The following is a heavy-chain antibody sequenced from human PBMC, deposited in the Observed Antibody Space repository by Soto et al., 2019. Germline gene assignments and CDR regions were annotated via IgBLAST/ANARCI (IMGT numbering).Heavy chain of an antibody. D-gene: IGHD4-4*01. CDR1: GFTFSNCA. CDR2: IAGSGGST. Sequence: PGGSLRLSCAVSGFTFSNCAMSWVRQAPGKGLEWVSAIAGSGGSTYYADSVKGRFTISRDNSKNTLYLQMNNLRAEDTALYYCVKELSTLRGGYWGQGTLVTVS. J-gene: IGHJ4*02. CDR3: VKELSTLRGGY. V-gene: IGHV3-23*01.